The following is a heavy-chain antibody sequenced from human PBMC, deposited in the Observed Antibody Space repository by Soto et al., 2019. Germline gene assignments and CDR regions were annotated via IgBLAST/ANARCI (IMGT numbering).Heavy chain of an antibody. Sequence: ASVKVSFKASGYTFTEYYLYWVRQAPGQGPEWLGGINPRTGDTNQAQKFQGRVTMTRNTSISTAYMELSSLRSEDTAVYYCARSLPAWSSHFDYWGQGTLVTVSS. J-gene: IGHJ4*02. CDR3: ARSLPAWSSHFDY. V-gene: IGHV1-2*02. D-gene: IGHD1-26*01. CDR2: INPRTGDT. CDR1: GYTFTEYY.